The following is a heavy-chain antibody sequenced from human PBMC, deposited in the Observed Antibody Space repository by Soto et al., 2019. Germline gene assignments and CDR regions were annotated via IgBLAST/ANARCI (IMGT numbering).Heavy chain of an antibody. CDR2: IYYSGSA. Sequence: QVQLQESGPGVVKPSETLSLTYIVSGGSISSYYWSWIRQPPGKRLEWIGFIYYSGSANYNPSLKSRVTISVDTSRNLFSLKLTSVTAADTAVYFCARASSSTDSGFDSWGQGTLVTVSS. CDR1: GGSISSYY. V-gene: IGHV4-59*01. J-gene: IGHJ4*02. D-gene: IGHD6-25*01. CDR3: ARASSSTDSGFDS.